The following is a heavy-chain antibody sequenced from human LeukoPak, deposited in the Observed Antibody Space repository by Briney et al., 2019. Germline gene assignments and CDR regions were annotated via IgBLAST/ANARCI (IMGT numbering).Heavy chain of an antibody. CDR3: AKEKGYCSGGSCYGGTFDY. CDR2: INYSGDT. Sequence: PSETLSLTCAVSGGSFSGYYWSWIRQPPGKGLEWIGEINYSGDTNYNPSLNSRVTISVDTSKNQITLKLKSVAAADAAVYYCAKEKGYCSGGSCYGGTFDYWGQGTLVTVSS. J-gene: IGHJ4*02. CDR1: GGSFSGYY. D-gene: IGHD2-15*01. V-gene: IGHV4-34*01.